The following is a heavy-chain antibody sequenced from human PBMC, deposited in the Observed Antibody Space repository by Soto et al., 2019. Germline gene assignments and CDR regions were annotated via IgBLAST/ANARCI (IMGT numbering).Heavy chain of an antibody. J-gene: IGHJ4*02. CDR2: IYYSGNT. Sequence: SETLSLTCTVSGGSISNYYWSWIRQPPGKGLEWIGNIYYSGNTNYNPSLKSRVTISIDTSKNQFSLELSSVTAADTAVYYCARTATYCYDSSGFYLGHWGQGTLDTVSS. V-gene: IGHV4-59*08. D-gene: IGHD3-22*01. CDR1: GGSISNYY. CDR3: ARTATYCYDSSGFYLGH.